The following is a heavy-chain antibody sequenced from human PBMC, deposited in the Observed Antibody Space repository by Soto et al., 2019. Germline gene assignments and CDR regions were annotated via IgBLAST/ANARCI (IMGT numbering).Heavy chain of an antibody. V-gene: IGHV3-53*02. Sequence: VRLVETGGGLIQPGGSLRLSCAASGFTVSSNYMNWVRQAPGKGLEWVSIIYSDGTTSYADSVKGRFTISRDDFKNTLHLQMNSLRAEDTALYYCAILSNWGQGTLVTVSS. CDR1: GFTVSSNY. J-gene: IGHJ4*02. CDR3: AILSN. D-gene: IGHD6-6*01. CDR2: IYSDGTT.